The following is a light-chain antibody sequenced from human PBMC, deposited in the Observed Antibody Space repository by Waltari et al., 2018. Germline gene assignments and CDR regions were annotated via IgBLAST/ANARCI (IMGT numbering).Light chain of an antibody. CDR3: QQGHSFPLT. CDR2: AVS. Sequence: DIQMTQSPSAMSASVGDRVAITCRASQDIGNYLAWFQQKPGTVPTRLIYAVSSLESGVPSRFSGSDSGTEFTLTINRLQPEDLATYFCQQGHSFPLTFGGGTKVEIK. CDR1: QDIGNY. V-gene: IGKV1-17*03. J-gene: IGKJ4*01.